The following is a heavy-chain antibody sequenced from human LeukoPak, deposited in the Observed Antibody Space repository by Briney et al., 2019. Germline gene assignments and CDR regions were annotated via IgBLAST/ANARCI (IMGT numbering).Heavy chain of an antibody. CDR3: AKDIGRVDTASTYMDV. CDR2: NSWNSFTI. V-gene: IGHV3-9*01. Sequence: SLRLSCAASGFTFDDYAMHWVRQAPGKGLGWVSGNSWNSFTIGYADSVKGRFTISRDNAKNSLYLQMNSLRVEDTALYYCAKDIGRVDTASTYMDVWGKGTTVTISS. D-gene: IGHD5-18*01. CDR1: GFTFDDYA. J-gene: IGHJ6*03.